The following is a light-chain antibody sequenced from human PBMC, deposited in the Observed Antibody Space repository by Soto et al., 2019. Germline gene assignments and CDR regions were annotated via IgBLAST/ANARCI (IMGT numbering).Light chain of an antibody. V-gene: IGLV1-47*01. J-gene: IGLJ2*01. Sequence: QSVLTQPPSASRTPGQRVTISCSGSSSNIGTYYVYWYQHLPGTAPKLLIYSNDQRPSGVPDRFSGSKSGTSASLAISGLRSEDEADYYCAAWDDSLTPYVVFGGGTKVTVL. CDR1: SSNIGTYY. CDR2: SND. CDR3: AAWDDSLTPYVV.